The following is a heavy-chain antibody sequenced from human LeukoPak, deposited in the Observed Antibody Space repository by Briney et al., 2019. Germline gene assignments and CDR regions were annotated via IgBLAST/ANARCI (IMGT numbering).Heavy chain of an antibody. V-gene: IGHV4-4*07. J-gene: IGHJ4*02. CDR2: IYTSGST. CDR1: GGSISSYY. Sequence: SETLSLTCTVSGGSISSYYWSWLRRPAGKGLEWIGRIYTSGSTNYNASLKSRVSMSVDTSKNQFSLKLSSVTAADTAVFYCARENSGSYREFDYWGQGTLVTVSS. D-gene: IGHD1-26*01. CDR3: ARENSGSYREFDY.